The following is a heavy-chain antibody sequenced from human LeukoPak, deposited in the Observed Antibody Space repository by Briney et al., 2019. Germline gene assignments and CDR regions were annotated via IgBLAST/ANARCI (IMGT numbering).Heavy chain of an antibody. CDR1: GFTFSSYS. V-gene: IGHV3-21*01. D-gene: IGHD1-26*01. J-gene: IGHJ4*02. Sequence: GRSLRLSCAASGFTFSSYSMNWVRQAPGKGLEWVSSISSSSSYIYYADSVKGRFTISRDNAKNSLYLQMNSLRAEDTAVYYCARGGAGGNLDYWGQGTLVTVSS. CDR3: ARGGAGGNLDY. CDR2: ISSSSSYI.